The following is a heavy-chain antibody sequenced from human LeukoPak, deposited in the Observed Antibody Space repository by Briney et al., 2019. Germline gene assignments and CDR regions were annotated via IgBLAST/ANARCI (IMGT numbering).Heavy chain of an antibody. D-gene: IGHD4-17*01. Sequence: ASVKVSCKASGYTFTSYYMHWVRHAPGQGLEWIGWINPNSGGTNYAQKFQGRVTMTRDTYISTAYMELSRLRSDDTAVYYCGSMTTDDAFDIWGQGTMVTVSS. CDR2: INPNSGGT. J-gene: IGHJ3*02. CDR1: GYTFTSYY. CDR3: GSMTTDDAFDI. V-gene: IGHV1-2*02.